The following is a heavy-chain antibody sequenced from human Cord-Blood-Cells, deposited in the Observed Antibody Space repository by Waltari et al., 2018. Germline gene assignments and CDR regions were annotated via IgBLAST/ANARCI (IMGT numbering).Heavy chain of an antibody. D-gene: IGHD1-26*01. J-gene: IGHJ4*02. CDR2: INPDSGGT. Sequence: QVQLVQSGAEVKKPGASVKVSCKASGYTFTGYYMHWVRQAPGQGLEWMGWINPDSGGTNYAKKFQGRVTMARDTSTSTAYMERSRLGSDDTAVYYCARSQWELLDYWGQGTLVTVSS. V-gene: IGHV1-2*02. CDR1: GYTFTGYY. CDR3: ARSQWELLDY.